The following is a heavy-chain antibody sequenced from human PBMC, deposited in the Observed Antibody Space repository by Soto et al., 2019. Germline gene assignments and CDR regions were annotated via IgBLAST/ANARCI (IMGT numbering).Heavy chain of an antibody. J-gene: IGHJ4*02. D-gene: IGHD3-22*01. CDR2: IWYDGSNK. CDR3: ARPALSGYYEAENYYFDY. CDR1: GFTFSSYG. V-gene: IGHV3-33*01. Sequence: GSLRLSCAASGFTFSSYGMHWVRQAPGKGLEWVAVIWYDGSNKYYADSVKGRFTISRDNSKNTLYLQMNSLRAEDTAVYYCARPALSGYYEAENYYFDYWGQGTLVTVSS.